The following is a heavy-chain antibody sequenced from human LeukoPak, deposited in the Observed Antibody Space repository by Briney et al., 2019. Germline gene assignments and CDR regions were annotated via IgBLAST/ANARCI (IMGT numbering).Heavy chain of an antibody. D-gene: IGHD1-26*01. CDR3: ARVGANYYYGMDV. Sequence: PSQTLSLTCTVSGGSISSGSYYWSWIRQPAGKGLEWIGRIYTSGSTNYNPSLKSRVIISVDTSKNQFSLKLSSVTAADTAVYYCARVGANYYYGMDVWGQGTTVTVSS. J-gene: IGHJ6*02. V-gene: IGHV4-61*02. CDR1: GGSISSGSYY. CDR2: IYTSGST.